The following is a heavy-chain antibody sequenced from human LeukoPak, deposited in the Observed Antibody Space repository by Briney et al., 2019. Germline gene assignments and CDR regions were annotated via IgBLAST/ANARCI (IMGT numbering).Heavy chain of an antibody. V-gene: IGHV3-30*18. CDR3: AKDRSSGPHYYYGMDV. D-gene: IGHD3-22*01. CDR1: GFIFSNYG. J-gene: IGHJ6*02. Sequence: GGSLRLSCAASGFIFSNYGMHWVRQAPDKGLEWVAVVSYLGDDQFYAESVKGRFTISRDNSKKTVFLQMNSLRGEDTAVYYCAKDRSSGPHYYYGMDVWGRGTPVSVSS. CDR2: VSYLGDDQ.